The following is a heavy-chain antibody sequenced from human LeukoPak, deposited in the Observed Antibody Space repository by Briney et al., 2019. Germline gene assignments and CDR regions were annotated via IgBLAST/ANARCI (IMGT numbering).Heavy chain of an antibody. CDR3: GINGASSELDY. J-gene: IGHJ4*02. Sequence: PSETLFLTCTVSGDSISSSNYYWSWIRQPPGKGLEWIGSVYYSGSTYNNPSLKSRVTISVETSKNQFSLRLTSVTAADTAVYYCGINGASSELDYWVPGTLVTVSS. CDR1: GDSISSSNYY. CDR2: VYYSGST. D-gene: IGHD6-25*01. V-gene: IGHV4-39*01.